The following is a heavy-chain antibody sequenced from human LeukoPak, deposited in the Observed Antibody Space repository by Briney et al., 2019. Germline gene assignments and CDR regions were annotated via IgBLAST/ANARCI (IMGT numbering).Heavy chain of an antibody. Sequence: PSETLSLTCAVYGGSFSGYYWSWLRQPPGKGLEWIGEINHSGSTNYNPSLKSRVTISVDTSKNQFPLKLSSVTAADTAVYYCARGDSSSWYQFDYWGQGTLVTVSS. CDR2: INHSGST. V-gene: IGHV4-34*01. CDR1: GGSFSGYY. CDR3: ARGDSSSWYQFDY. J-gene: IGHJ4*02. D-gene: IGHD6-13*01.